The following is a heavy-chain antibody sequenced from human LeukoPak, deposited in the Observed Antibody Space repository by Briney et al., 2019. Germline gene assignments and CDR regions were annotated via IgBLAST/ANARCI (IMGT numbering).Heavy chain of an antibody. J-gene: IGHJ4*02. D-gene: IGHD6-6*01. CDR3: ARSYSSSPGHFDY. CDR1: GFTFDDYA. V-gene: IGHV3-9*03. CDR2: ISWNSGSI. Sequence: SGGSLRLSCAASGFTFDDYAMHWVRQAPGKGLERVSGISWNSGSIGYADSVKGRFTISRDNAKNSLYLQMNSLRAEDMALYYCARSYSSSPGHFDYWGQGTLVTVSS.